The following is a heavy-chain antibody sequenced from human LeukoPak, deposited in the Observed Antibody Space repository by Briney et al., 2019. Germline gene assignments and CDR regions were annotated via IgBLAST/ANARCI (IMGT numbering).Heavy chain of an antibody. Sequence: GSLRLSCEASGFTFSSYAISWVRQAPGKGLEWVSALTSGGSTFYADSVKGRFTISRDNSKNTLSLQMNSLRAEDTAVYYCASNTQYSSSSGPPGFDYWGQGTLVTVSS. V-gene: IGHV3-23*01. J-gene: IGHJ4*02. CDR1: GFTFSSYA. D-gene: IGHD6-6*01. CDR3: ASNTQYSSSSGPPGFDY. CDR2: LTSGGST.